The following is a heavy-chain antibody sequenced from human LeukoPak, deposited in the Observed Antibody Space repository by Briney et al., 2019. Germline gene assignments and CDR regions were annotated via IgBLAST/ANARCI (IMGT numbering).Heavy chain of an antibody. V-gene: IGHV4-59*01. CDR1: GGSFSGYY. J-gene: IGHJ4*02. D-gene: IGHD6-13*01. CDR3: ARNLIPEQLVLNF. CDR2: IYYTGSI. Sequence: PSETLSFTCAVYGGSFSGYYWSWIRQPPGKGLEWIGYIYYTGSINYNPSLKSRVTMSVDTSKNQFSLNLRSVTPEDTAVYYCARNLIPEQLVLNFWGQGTLVTVSS.